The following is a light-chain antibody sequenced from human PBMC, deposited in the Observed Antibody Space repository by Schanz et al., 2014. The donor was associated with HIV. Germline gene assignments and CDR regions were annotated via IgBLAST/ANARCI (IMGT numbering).Light chain of an antibody. V-gene: IGKV3-15*01. J-gene: IGKJ1*01. Sequence: EIVLTQSPGTLSLSPGDRATLSCRASQSVSNRYLAWYQQKRGQAPRLLIYGASTRATDIPARFSGSGSGTEFTLTISSLQSEDFAVYYCQQYYDWKTFGQGTKVEIK. CDR3: QQYYDWKT. CDR1: QSVSNRY. CDR2: GAS.